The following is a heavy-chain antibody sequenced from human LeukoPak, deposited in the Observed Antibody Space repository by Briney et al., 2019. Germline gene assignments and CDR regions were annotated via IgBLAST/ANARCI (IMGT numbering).Heavy chain of an antibody. Sequence: GGSLRLSCAASGFIFSSYNMNWVRQAPGKGLEWVSSISTSSSYIYYADSVKGRFTISRDNARNSLYLQMNSLRGEDTAVYYCARVLGYYYDSRGHDYWGQGTLVTVSS. D-gene: IGHD3-22*01. V-gene: IGHV3-21*01. CDR1: GFIFSSYN. CDR2: ISTSSSYI. J-gene: IGHJ4*02. CDR3: ARVLGYYYDSRGHDY.